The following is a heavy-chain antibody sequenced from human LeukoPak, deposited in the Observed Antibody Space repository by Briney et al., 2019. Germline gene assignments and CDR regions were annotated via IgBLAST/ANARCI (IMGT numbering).Heavy chain of an antibody. D-gene: IGHD3-10*01. CDR3: AKPERAGYYYGNFDY. V-gene: IGHV1-2*02. CDR1: GYTFTAYY. CDR2: IHPKSGGT. J-gene: IGHJ4*02. Sequence: EASVKVSCKASGYTFTAYYMHWVRQAPGQGLEWMGWIHPKSGGTNYAQKFQGRVTMTRDTSISTAYMEVSSLRSDATAVYYCAKPERAGYYYGNFDYWGQGTLVTVSS.